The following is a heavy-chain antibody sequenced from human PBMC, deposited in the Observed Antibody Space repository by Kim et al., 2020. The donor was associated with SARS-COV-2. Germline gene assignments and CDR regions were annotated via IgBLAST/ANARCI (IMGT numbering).Heavy chain of an antibody. CDR1: GFTFSDSP. V-gene: IGHV3-73*01. Sequence: GGSLRLSCAASGFTFSDSPIHWVRQASGKGLEWVGRIRSRVYSYSTSYAASVKGRFTIYRDDSESTAHLQMNRLKTEATAVYYCTRIPGTSLDFWDDVDV. J-gene: IGHJ3*01. CDR3: TRIPGTSLDFWDDVDV. D-gene: IGHD1-1*01. CDR2: IRSRVYSYST.